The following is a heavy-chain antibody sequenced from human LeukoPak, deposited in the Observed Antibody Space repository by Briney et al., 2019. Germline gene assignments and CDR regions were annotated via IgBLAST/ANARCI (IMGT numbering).Heavy chain of an antibody. CDR1: GGTYSSYA. V-gene: IGHV1-69*05. J-gene: IGHJ4*02. CDR3: EGGPTTVVQRGVYYFDY. Sequence: AVKVSCKASGGTYSSYAISWAPQAPAQALVWMRGLISIFYTTIYTQKFQDRLTITTHKSTSTAYMEQHRQRSEDTAVYYCEGGPTTVVQRGVYYFDYWGQGTLVSVSS. D-gene: IGHD4-23*01. CDR2: LISIFYTT.